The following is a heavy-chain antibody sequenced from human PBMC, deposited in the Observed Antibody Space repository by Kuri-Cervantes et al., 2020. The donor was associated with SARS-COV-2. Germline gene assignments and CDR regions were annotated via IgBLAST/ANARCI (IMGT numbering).Heavy chain of an antibody. CDR2: ISAYNGNT. CDR1: GYTFTSYG. CDR3: ASDSIPTLGYCSSTSCYVPYNWFDP. D-gene: IGHD2-2*01. J-gene: IGHJ5*02. Sequence: ASVKVSCKASGYTFTSYGISWVRQAPGQGLEWMGWISAYNGNTNHAQKLQGRVTMTTDPSTSTAYMELRSLRSDDTAVYYCASDSIPTLGYCSSTSCYVPYNWFDPWGQGTLVTVSS. V-gene: IGHV1-18*01.